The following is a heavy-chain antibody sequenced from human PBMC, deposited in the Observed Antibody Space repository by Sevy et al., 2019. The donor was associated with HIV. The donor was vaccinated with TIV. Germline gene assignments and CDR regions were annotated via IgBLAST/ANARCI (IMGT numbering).Heavy chain of an antibody. D-gene: IGHD2-15*01. V-gene: IGHV3-21*01. CDR3: VRDGWNY. Sequence: GGSLRLSCAASGFTFSTSTMNRVRQAPGKGLEWVSLMTSSSSYILYADSVKGRFTISRDNAKNSVFLQMNSLRVEDTAVYYCVRDGWNYWGQGTLVTVSS. CDR1: GFTFSTST. J-gene: IGHJ4*02. CDR2: MTSSSSYI.